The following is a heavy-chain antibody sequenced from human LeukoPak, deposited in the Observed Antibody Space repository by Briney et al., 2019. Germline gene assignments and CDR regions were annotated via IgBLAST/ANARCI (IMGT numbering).Heavy chain of an antibody. CDR2: INHSGST. CDR1: GGSFSNFY. D-gene: IGHD3/OR15-3a*01. V-gene: IGHV4-34*01. Sequence: SETLSLTCAVYGGSFSNFYWSWIRQPSGKGLEWLGEINHSGSTNYNPSLKSRVTISVDTSKNQFSLKLSSVTAADTAMYYCARGGTGWDDAYFYYYYGMDVWGQGTTVTVSS. J-gene: IGHJ6*02. CDR3: ARGGTGWDDAYFYYYYGMDV.